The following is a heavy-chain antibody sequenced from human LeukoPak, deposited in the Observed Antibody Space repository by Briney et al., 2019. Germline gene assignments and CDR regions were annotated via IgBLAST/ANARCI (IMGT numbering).Heavy chain of an antibody. V-gene: IGHV3-23*01. D-gene: IGHD3-22*01. CDR1: GFTFSSYA. CDR3: AKRSKGGDSTGYYYYFDL. J-gene: IGHJ2*01. Sequence: GGSLRLSCAASGFTFSSYAMSWVRQAPGKGLEWVSAISGSGGSTYYADSVKGRFTISRDNAKNTLFLQMNSLRAEDTAVYYCAKRSKGGDSTGYYYYFDLWGRGTLVTVSS. CDR2: ISGSGGST.